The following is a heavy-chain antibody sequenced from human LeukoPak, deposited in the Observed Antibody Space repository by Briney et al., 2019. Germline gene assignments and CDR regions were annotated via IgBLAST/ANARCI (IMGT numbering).Heavy chain of an antibody. CDR3: AREGLLCGGDCYRDAFDI. D-gene: IGHD2-21*02. J-gene: IGHJ3*02. CDR2: IYYSGSF. CDR1: GSSISRYY. V-gene: IGHV4-59*01. Sequence: SETLSLTCTVSGSSISRYYWSWIRQPPGKGLEWIGYIYYSGSFNYNPSLKSRVTISVDTSKNQFSLKLNSVTAADTAVYYCAREGLLCGGDCYRDAFDIWGQGTMVTVSS.